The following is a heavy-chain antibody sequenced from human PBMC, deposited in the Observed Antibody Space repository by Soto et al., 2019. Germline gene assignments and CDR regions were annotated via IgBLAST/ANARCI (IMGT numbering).Heavy chain of an antibody. V-gene: IGHV3-23*01. J-gene: IGHJ4*02. D-gene: IGHD2-8*02. CDR1: GFTFSNYA. CDR3: AKARGSFDHTGPDQ. CDR2: FGVDSGT. Sequence: EVQLLEAGGGLIQPGGSLRLSCATSGFTFSNYAMSWVRQAPGKGLEWVSGFGVDSGTYYADSVRGRFTISRDNSKKTLYLQMNSLRAEDTALYYCAKARGSFDHTGPDQWGQGTPVTVSS.